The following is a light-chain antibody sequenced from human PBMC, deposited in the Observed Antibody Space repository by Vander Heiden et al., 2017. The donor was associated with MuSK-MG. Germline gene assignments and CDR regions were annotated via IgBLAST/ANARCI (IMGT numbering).Light chain of an antibody. J-gene: IGLJ1*01. CDR1: SSNIGSNT. Sequence: PGQRVTISCSGSSSNIGSNTGNWYQQLPGTAPKPLIYVNNKRPSGVPDRVSCSNSGPSASLAISWLLSVDAAAYYCSAWDDSLNGHGVFGTGTKVTVL. V-gene: IGLV1-44*01. CDR2: VNN. CDR3: SAWDDSLNGHGV.